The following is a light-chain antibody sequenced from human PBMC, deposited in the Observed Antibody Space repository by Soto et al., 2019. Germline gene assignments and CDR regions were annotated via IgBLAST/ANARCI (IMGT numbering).Light chain of an antibody. CDR2: NNN. CDR1: SSNIGAGYN. CDR3: QSYDSTLYV. V-gene: IGLV1-40*01. Sequence: QSVLTQPPSVSGAPGQRVTISCTGSSSNIGAGYNVHWYQQLPGTAPKLLIYNNNYRPSGVPDRFSGSKSGTSASLAITGLQAEDEADYYCQSYDSTLYVFGTGTKVTVL. J-gene: IGLJ1*01.